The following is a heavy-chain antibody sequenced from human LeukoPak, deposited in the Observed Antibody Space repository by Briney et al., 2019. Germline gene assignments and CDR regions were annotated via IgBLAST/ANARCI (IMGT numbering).Heavy chain of an antibody. J-gene: IGHJ4*02. CDR1: GFTFGDHI. Sequence: PGGPLRLSCAASGFTFGDHIMNWVRQLPGKRLEWVAYVSGSGSTVYYADSVKGRFTVSRDNGKSSLYLQMNSLRVEDTALYYCVRQFASWGQGTLVTVS. CDR2: VSGSGSTV. V-gene: IGHV3-48*01. CDR3: VRQFAS.